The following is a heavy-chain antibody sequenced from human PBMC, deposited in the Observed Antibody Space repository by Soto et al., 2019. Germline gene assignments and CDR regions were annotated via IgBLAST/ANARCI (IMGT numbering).Heavy chain of an antibody. CDR2: ISYDGSNK. J-gene: IGHJ6*02. V-gene: IGHV3-30*18. CDR1: GFTFSSYG. CDR3: AKGSGSYPDYYYYCGMDV. Sequence: QVQLVESGGGVVQPGRSLRLSCAASGFTFSSYGMHWVRQAPGKGLEWVAVISYDGSNKYYADSVKGRFTISRDNSKNTLYLQMNSLRAEDTAVYYCAKGSGSYPDYYYYCGMDVWGQGTTVTVSS. D-gene: IGHD1-26*01.